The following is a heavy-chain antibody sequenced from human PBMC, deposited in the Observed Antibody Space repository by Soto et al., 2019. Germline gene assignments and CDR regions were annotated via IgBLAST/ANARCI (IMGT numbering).Heavy chain of an antibody. CDR3: AREWRDFWSGYSAHPGAFDI. CDR2: ISSSSSTI. Sequence: GGSLRLSCAASGFTFSSYSMNWVRQAPGKGLEWVSYISSSSSTIYYTDSVKGRFTISRDNAKNSLYLQMNSLRAEDTAVYYCAREWRDFWSGYSAHPGAFDIWGQGTMVTVSS. CDR1: GFTFSSYS. D-gene: IGHD3-3*01. V-gene: IGHV3-48*01. J-gene: IGHJ3*02.